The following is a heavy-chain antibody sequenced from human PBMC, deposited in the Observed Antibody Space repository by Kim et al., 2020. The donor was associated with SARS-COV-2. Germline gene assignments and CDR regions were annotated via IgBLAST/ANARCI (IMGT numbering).Heavy chain of an antibody. D-gene: IGHD6-6*01. CDR2: T. CDR3: ARRQQLDWFDP. Sequence: TNYNPSLKSRVTISVDTSKNQFSLKLSSVTAADTAVYYCARRQQLDWFDPWGQGTLVTVSS. J-gene: IGHJ5*02. V-gene: IGHV4-59*08.